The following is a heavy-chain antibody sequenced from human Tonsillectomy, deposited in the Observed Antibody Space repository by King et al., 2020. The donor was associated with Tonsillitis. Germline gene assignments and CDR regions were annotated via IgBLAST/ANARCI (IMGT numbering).Heavy chain of an antibody. CDR2: IYSGGST. V-gene: IGHV3-53*04. Sequence: QLVQSGGGLVQPGGSLRLSCAASGFTVSSNYMSWVRQAPGKGLEWVSVIYSGGSTYYADSVKGRFTISRHNSKNTLYLQMNSLRAEDTAVYYCARGGAVAATDYFDYWGQGTLVTVSS. D-gene: IGHD6-19*01. CDR3: ARGGAVAATDYFDY. J-gene: IGHJ4*02. CDR1: GFTVSSNY.